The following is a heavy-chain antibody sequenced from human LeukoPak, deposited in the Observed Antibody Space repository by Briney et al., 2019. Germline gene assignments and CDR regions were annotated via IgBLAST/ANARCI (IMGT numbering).Heavy chain of an antibody. J-gene: IGHJ4*02. Sequence: ASVKVSCKASGYTFTSYGISWVRQAPGQGLEWMGWISAYNGNTNYAQRLQGRVTMTTDTSTSTAYMELRSLRSDDTAVYYCARDNTMVRGVITPALGYWGQGTLVTVSS. V-gene: IGHV1-18*01. D-gene: IGHD3-10*01. CDR2: ISAYNGNT. CDR1: GYTFTSYG. CDR3: ARDNTMVRGVITPALGY.